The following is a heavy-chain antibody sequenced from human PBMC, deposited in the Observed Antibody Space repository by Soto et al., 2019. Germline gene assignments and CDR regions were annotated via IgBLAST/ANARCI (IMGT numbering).Heavy chain of an antibody. CDR3: AKDTTSGGNFDY. CDR2: ISGSGGST. D-gene: IGHD2-15*01. J-gene: IGHJ4*02. V-gene: IGHV3-23*01. Sequence: EVQLLESGGGLVQPGGSLRLSCAASGFTFSSYAMSWVRQAPGKGLEWVSVISGSGGSTFYADSVKGRFTMSRDNSNNTLYLQMNSLRAEDTALYYYAKDTTSGGNFDYWGQGTLVTVSS. CDR1: GFTFSSYA.